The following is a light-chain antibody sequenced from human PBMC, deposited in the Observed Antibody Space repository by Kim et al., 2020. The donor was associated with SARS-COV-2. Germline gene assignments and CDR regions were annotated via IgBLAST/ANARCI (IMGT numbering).Light chain of an antibody. CDR3: HQYNDWPET. CDR2: GAS. J-gene: IGKJ1*01. CDR1: QSVSNN. V-gene: IGKV3-15*01. Sequence: EIVMMQSPGTLSVSPGERATLSCRASQSVSNNLAWYQQRPGQAPRLLIYGASTRATGIPARFSGSGSGTEFTLTISSLQSEDFAFYYCHQYNDWPETFGQGTKVDIK.